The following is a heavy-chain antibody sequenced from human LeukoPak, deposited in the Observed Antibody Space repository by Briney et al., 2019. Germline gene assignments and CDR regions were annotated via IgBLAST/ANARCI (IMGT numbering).Heavy chain of an antibody. Sequence: ASVKVSRKASGYTFTSFFMHWVRQAPGQGLEWMGMINPSGGSTSYAQNFQGRVAVTRDTSTSTVYMELSSLRSEDTAVYYCARGTQLRPSVWGQGTLVTVSS. V-gene: IGHV1-46*01. CDR1: GYTFTSFF. J-gene: IGHJ4*02. D-gene: IGHD3-16*01. CDR2: INPSGGST. CDR3: ARGTQLRPSV.